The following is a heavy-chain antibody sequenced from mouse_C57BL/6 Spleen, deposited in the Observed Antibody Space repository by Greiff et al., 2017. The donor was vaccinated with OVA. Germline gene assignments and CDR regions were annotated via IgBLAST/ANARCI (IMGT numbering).Heavy chain of an antibody. J-gene: IGHJ4*01. CDR2: IYPGDGDT. V-gene: IGHV1-82*01. CDR3: AREIYYSNCYAMDY. D-gene: IGHD2-5*01. CDR1: GYAFSSSW. Sequence: QVQLKESGPELVKPGASVKISCKASGYAFSSSWMNWVKQRPGKGLEWIGRIYPGDGDTNYNGKFKGKATLTADKSSSTAYMQLSSLTSEDSAVYFCAREIYYSNCYAMDYWGQGTSVTVSS.